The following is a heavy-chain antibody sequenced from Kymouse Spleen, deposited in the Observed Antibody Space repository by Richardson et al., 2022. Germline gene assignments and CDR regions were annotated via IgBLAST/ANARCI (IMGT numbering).Heavy chain of an antibody. CDR2: ISWNSGSI. CDR1: GFTFDDYA. J-gene: IGHJ6*02. V-gene: IGHV3-9*01. D-gene: IGHD3-10*01. Sequence: EVQLVESGGGLVQPGRSLRLSCAASGFTFDDYAMHWVRQAPGKGLEWVSGISWNSGSIGYADSVKGRFTISRDNAKNSLYLQMNSLRAEDTALYYCAKDRSTMVRGVLYYYGMDVWGQGTTVTVSS. CDR3: AKDRSTMVRGVLYYYGMDV.